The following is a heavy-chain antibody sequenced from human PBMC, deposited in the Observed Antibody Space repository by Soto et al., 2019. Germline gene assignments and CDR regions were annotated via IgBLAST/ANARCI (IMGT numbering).Heavy chain of an antibody. J-gene: IGHJ6*02. CDR3: AKDLTEVAARPPRLGMDV. V-gene: IGHV3-30*18. CDR2: ISYDGSNK. CDR1: GFTFSSYG. D-gene: IGHD6-6*01. Sequence: QVQLVESGGGVVQPGRSLRLSCAASGFTFSSYGMHWVRQAPGKGLEWVAVISYDGSNKYYADSVKGRFTISRDNXKXTXXLQMNSLRAEDTAVYYCAKDLTEVAARPPRLGMDVWGQGTTVTVSS.